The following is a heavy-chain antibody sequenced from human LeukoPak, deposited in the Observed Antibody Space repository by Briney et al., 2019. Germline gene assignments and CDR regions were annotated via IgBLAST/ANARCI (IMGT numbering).Heavy chain of an antibody. CDR1: GGSISSYY. Sequence: PSETLSLTCTVSGGSISSYYWSWIRQPPGKELEWIGYIYYSGSTIYNPSLKSRVTISVDTTKNQFSLKLSSVTAADTAVYYCARERGSSWSLDYWGQGTLVTVSS. CDR3: ARERGSSWSLDY. J-gene: IGHJ4*02. CDR2: IYYSGST. V-gene: IGHV4-59*12. D-gene: IGHD6-13*01.